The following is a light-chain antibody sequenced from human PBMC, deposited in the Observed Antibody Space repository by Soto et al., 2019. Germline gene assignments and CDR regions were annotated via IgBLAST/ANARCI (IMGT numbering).Light chain of an antibody. CDR2: EAS. Sequence: DIHMTQSPSTLSASVGDRVTITCRASQNINSWLAWYQQKPGKAPKLLIYEASSLEKGVPARFGGSGSGTEFTLTISSLQPDDFATYYCQQYNVYSWTLGQGTTVDTK. J-gene: IGKJ1*01. V-gene: IGKV1-5*03. CDR3: QQYNVYSWT. CDR1: QNINSW.